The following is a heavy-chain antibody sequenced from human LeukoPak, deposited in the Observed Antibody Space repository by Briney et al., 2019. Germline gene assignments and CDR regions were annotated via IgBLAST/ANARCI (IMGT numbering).Heavy chain of an antibody. CDR2: ISSSSSYI. V-gene: IGHV3-21*01. D-gene: IGHD3-22*01. CDR1: GFPFNSYS. Sequence: GSLRLSCAAPGFPFNSYSMNWVPQAPGKGLDWVSTISSSSSYIYYADSVKGRFTISRDNAKKSLYLQMNRLRAEDTAVYYCARTYYYDSSGYREDWFDPWGQGTLVTVSS. J-gene: IGHJ5*02. CDR3: ARTYYYDSSGYREDWFDP.